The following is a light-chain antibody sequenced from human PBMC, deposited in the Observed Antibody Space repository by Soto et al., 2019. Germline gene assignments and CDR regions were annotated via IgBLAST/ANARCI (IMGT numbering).Light chain of an antibody. V-gene: IGLV2-8*01. CDR2: EVS. J-gene: IGLJ1*01. CDR1: SSDVGGYNY. CDR3: SSYAGSSYV. Sequence: QSALTQPPYASGSPGQSVTISCTGTSSDVGGYNYVSWYQQHPGKAPKLMIYEVSKRPSGVPDRFSGSKSGNTASLTVSGLQAEDEADSYCSSYAGSSYVFGTGTKVTVL.